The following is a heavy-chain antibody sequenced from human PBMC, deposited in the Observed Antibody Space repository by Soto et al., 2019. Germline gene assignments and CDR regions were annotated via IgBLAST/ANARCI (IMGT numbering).Heavy chain of an antibody. CDR3: ARFYDNSRLDC. D-gene: IGHD5-12*01. V-gene: IGHV4-59*12. CDR2: FYYSGST. Sequence: QVQLQESGPGLVKPSETLSLTCTVSGGSISSYYWSWSRQLPGKGLEWIGCFYYSGSTTYNPSLKSHVTLSVDTSKSQFALKLRSVTAADTAMYYCARFYDNSRLDCWGQGTLVTVSS. CDR1: GGSISSYY. J-gene: IGHJ4*02.